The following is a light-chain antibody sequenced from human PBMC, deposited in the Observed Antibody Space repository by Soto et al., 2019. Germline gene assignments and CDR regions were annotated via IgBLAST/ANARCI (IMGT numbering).Light chain of an antibody. CDR3: QQYGRYWS. J-gene: IGKJ1*01. V-gene: IGKV1-5*01. CDR1: QSISNW. CDR2: DAS. Sequence: DIQMTQSPSTLSASVGDRVTITCRASQSISNWLAWYQQKAGKAPNLLIYDASSLQSGVPSRFSVSGSGTEFTLTISSLQPDDFATYYCQQYGRYWSFGQGTKVDI.